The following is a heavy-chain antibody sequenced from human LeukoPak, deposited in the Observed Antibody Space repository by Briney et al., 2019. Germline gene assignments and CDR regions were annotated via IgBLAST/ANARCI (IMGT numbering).Heavy chain of an antibody. CDR2: INHSGST. J-gene: IGHJ4*02. CDR1: GGSFSGYY. V-gene: IGHV4-34*01. Sequence: SETLSLTCAVYGGSFSGYYWSWIRQPPGKGLEWIGEINHSGSTNYNPSLKSRVTISVDTSKNQFSLKLSSVTAADTAVYYCARAHTVTTGFYYWGQGTLVTVPS. D-gene: IGHD4-17*01. CDR3: ARAHTVTTGFYY.